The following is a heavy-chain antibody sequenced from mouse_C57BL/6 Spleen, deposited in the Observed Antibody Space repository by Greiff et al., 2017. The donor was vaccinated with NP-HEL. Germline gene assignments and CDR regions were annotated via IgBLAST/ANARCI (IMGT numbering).Heavy chain of an antibody. Sequence: QVQLKQSGAELARPGASVKMSCKASGYTFTSYTMHWVKQRPGQGLEWIGYINPSSGYTKYNQKFKDKATLTADKSSSTAYMQLSSLTSEDSAVYYCANDYGSSYDWYFDVWGTGTTVTVSS. CDR1: GYTFTSYT. J-gene: IGHJ1*03. V-gene: IGHV1-4*01. CDR2: INPSSGYT. D-gene: IGHD1-1*01. CDR3: ANDYGSSYDWYFDV.